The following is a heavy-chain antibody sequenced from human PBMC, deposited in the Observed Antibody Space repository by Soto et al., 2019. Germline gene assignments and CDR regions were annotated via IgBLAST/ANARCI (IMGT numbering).Heavy chain of an antibody. D-gene: IGHD3-3*01. CDR1: GYTFTSYG. J-gene: IGHJ6*02. V-gene: IGHV1-18*01. Sequence: ASVKVSCKASGYTFTSYGISWVRQAPGQGLEWMGWISAYNGNTSYAQKLQGRVTMTTDTSTSTAYMELRSLRSDDTAVYYCARGFGAARFLEWYRGYYYYGMDVWGQGTTVTVSS. CDR2: ISAYNGNT. CDR3: ARGFGAARFLEWYRGYYYYGMDV.